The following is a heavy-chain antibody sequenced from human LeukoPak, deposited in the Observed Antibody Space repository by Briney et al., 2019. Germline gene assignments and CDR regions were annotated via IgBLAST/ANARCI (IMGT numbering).Heavy chain of an antibody. CDR1: GFTFSSYG. D-gene: IGHD1-1*01. J-gene: IGHJ6*02. Sequence: PGGSLRLSCAASGFTFSSYGMHWVRQAPGKGLEWVAVIWYDGSNKYYADSVKGRFTISRDNSKNTLYLQMNSLRAEDTAVYYCARDRRSRTGTAYYYYYYGMDVWGQGTTVTVSS. CDR2: IWYDGSNK. V-gene: IGHV3-33*01. CDR3: ARDRRSRTGTAYYYYYYGMDV.